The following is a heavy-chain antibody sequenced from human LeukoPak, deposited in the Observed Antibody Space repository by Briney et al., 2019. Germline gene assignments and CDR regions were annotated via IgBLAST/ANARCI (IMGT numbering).Heavy chain of an antibody. Sequence: GGSLRLSCAASGFTFTSYSMNWVRQAPGKGLERVGRIKSKTDGGTTDYAAPVKGRFTISRDDSKNTLYLQMNSLKTEDTAVYYCTTERPATLDFWSGYYTSDAFDIWGQGTMVTVSS. J-gene: IGHJ3*02. CDR3: TTERPATLDFWSGYYTSDAFDI. CDR2: IKSKTDGGTT. V-gene: IGHV3-15*07. CDR1: GFTFTSYS. D-gene: IGHD3-3*01.